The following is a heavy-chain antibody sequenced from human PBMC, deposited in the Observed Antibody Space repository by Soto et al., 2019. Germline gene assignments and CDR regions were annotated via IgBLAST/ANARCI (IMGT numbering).Heavy chain of an antibody. CDR2: IYYSGST. CDR3: ARQLELSSHGHQHFAY. D-gene: IGHD1-1*01. Sequence: SETLSLTCTVSGGSISRGGYYWSWIRQHPGKGLEWIGYIYYSGSTYYNPSLKSRVTISVDTSKNQFSLKLSSVTAADTAVYYCARQLELSSHGHQHFAYWGQGTLVTVSS. CDR1: GGSISRGGYY. J-gene: IGHJ4*02. V-gene: IGHV4-31*03.